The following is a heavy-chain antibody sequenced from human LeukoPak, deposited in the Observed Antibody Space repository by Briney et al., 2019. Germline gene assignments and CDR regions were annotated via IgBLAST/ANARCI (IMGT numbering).Heavy chain of an antibody. J-gene: IGHJ4*02. D-gene: IGHD3-3*02. CDR2: IYYSGST. CDR3: ARDSIADY. CDR1: GGSISSYY. Sequence: PSETLSLTCTVSGGSISSYYWSWIRQPPGKGLEWIGYIYYSGSTNYNPSLKSRVTISVDTSKNQFSLKLSSVTAADTAVYYCARDSIADYWGQGTLVIVSS. V-gene: IGHV4-59*01.